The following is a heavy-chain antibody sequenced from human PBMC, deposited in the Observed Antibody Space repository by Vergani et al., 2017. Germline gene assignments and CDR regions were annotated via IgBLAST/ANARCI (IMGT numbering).Heavy chain of an antibody. V-gene: IGHV3-21*01. CDR1: GFNFSSYS. CDR3: ALHFSPPYYDFWSGYPFDY. D-gene: IGHD3-3*01. CDR2: ISSISSYI. Sequence: VQLVESGGGLVKPGGSLRLSCAASGFNFSSYSMNWVRQAPGKGLEWVSSISSISSYIYYADSVKGRFSISRDNAKNSRYLQMNSLRSEDTAVYYCALHFSPPYYDFWSGYPFDYWGQGTLVTVSS. J-gene: IGHJ4*02.